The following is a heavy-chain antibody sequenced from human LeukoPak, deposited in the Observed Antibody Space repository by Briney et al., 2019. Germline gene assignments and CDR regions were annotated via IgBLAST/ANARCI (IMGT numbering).Heavy chain of an antibody. Sequence: SETLSLTCTVSGGSISSYYWSWIRQPPGKGLEWIGYIYYSGSTNYNPSLKSRVTISVDTSRNQFSLRVSSVTAADTAVYYCARSRGYTYGFDYWGQGTLVTVSS. J-gene: IGHJ4*02. D-gene: IGHD5-18*01. V-gene: IGHV4-59*01. CDR3: ARSRGYTYGFDY. CDR1: GGSISSYY. CDR2: IYYSGST.